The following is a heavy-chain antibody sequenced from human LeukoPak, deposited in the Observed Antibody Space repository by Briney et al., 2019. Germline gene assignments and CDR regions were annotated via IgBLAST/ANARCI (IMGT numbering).Heavy chain of an antibody. D-gene: IGHD2-21*02. CDR1: GHIFTSYS. CDR2: INPSGDSP. V-gene: IGHV1-46*01. J-gene: IGHJ4*02. CDR3: ARDDSTFCGGDCFSNYCDH. Sequence: ASVKVSCKASGHIFTSYSMHWVRQAPAQGREWMRIINPSGDSPGYAQRFQGRLIMNRDTSTSTVYMELSSLRYEDTAVYYCARDDSTFCGGDCFSNYCDHWGQGTLITVSS.